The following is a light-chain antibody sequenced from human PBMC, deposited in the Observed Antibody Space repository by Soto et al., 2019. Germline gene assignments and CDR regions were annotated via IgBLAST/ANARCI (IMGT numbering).Light chain of an antibody. CDR1: SSNIGSKN. J-gene: IGLJ2*01. V-gene: IGLV1-44*01. Sequence: QSVLTQPPSASGTPGQRVTISCSGSSSNIGSKNVDWYQLVPGTAPQLLIYSNNQRPSGVPDRFSGSKSGTSASLAISGLQSEDEADYYCAAWDDSLNGPVFGGGTQLTGL. CDR2: SNN. CDR3: AAWDDSLNGPV.